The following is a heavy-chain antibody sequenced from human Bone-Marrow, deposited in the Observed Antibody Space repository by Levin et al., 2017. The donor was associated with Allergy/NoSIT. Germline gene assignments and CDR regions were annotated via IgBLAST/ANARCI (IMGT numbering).Heavy chain of an antibody. D-gene: IGHD7-27*01. CDR2: FDPEDGET. Sequence: VASVKVSCKVSGYTLTELSMHWVRQAPGKGLEWMGGFDPEDGETIYAQKFQGRVTMTEDTSTDTAYMELSSLRSEDTAVYYCATETSHLQAGDVWSSYDAFDIWGQGTMVTVSS. CDR3: ATETSHLQAGDVWSSYDAFDI. J-gene: IGHJ3*02. CDR1: GYTLTELS. V-gene: IGHV1-24*01.